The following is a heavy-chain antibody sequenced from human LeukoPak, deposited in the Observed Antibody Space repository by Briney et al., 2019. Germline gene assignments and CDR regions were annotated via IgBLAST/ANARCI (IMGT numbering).Heavy chain of an antibody. D-gene: IGHD4-17*01. J-gene: IGHJ6*03. CDR1: GFTVSSNY. V-gene: IGHV3-53*01. CDR2: MYSGGST. Sequence: GGSLRLSCAASGFTVSSNYMSWVRQAPGKGLEGVSIMYSGGSTFYADSEKGRFTISRANSKNTMYLQMNSLRAEDTAVYYCARGHYGDYENTYYYYYMDVWGKGTTVTISS. CDR3: ARGHYGDYENTYYYYYMDV.